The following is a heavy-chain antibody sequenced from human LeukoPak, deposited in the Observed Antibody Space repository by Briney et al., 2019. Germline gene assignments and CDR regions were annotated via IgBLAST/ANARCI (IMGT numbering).Heavy chain of an antibody. Sequence: GGSLRLSCAASGFTINYMSWVRQAAGQGLEWISLIYSDGSTTFYADSVKGRFTISTDTSKNTFYVKPYPPRPNDTAVYSCASDGYNYFEFWGQGTLVIISS. D-gene: IGHD5-24*01. CDR2: IYSDGSTT. CDR3: ASDGYNYFEF. J-gene: IGHJ4*02. V-gene: IGHV3-53*05. CDR1: GFTINY.